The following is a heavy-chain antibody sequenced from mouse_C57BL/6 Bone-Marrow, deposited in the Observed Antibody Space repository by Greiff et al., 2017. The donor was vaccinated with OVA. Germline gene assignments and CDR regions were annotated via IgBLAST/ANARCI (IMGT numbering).Heavy chain of an antibody. CDR3: ATEEDLTTVRVDYFDY. J-gene: IGHJ2*01. Sequence: QVQLQQSGADLARPGASVKLSCKASGYTFTSYGISWVKQRTGQGLEWIGEIYPRSGNTYYNEKFKGKATLTADKSSSTAYMELRSLTSEDSAVYFCATEEDLTTVRVDYFDYWGQGTTLTVSS. V-gene: IGHV1-81*01. CDR1: GYTFTSYG. CDR2: IYPRSGNT. D-gene: IGHD1-1*01.